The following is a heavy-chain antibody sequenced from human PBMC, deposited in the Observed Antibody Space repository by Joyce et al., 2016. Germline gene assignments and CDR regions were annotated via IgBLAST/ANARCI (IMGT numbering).Heavy chain of an antibody. V-gene: IGHV1-69*06. J-gene: IGHJ4*02. D-gene: IGHD4-23*01. Sequence: QVQVVQSGAEVKKPGSSVKVSCTASGGTYSTYAISWVRQAPGQGLEWMGGIIPMFGSTNYAQKRQGRVRITADKSTSTAYMELSSLRSEDTAMYFCARFDGGGNSDLNFWGQGTLVTVSS. CDR1: GGTYSTYA. CDR3: ARFDGGGNSDLNF. CDR2: IIPMFGST.